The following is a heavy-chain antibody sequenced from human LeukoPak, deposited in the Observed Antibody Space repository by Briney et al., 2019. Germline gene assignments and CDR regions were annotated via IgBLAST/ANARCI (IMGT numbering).Heavy chain of an antibody. V-gene: IGHV3-48*04. CDR2: ISSSGSTI. D-gene: IGHD6-19*01. CDR1: GFTFSSYS. J-gene: IGHJ4*02. CDR3: AIGYSSGWYSGYYFDY. Sequence: GGSLRLSCAASGFTFSSYSMNWVRQAPGKGLEWVSYISSSGSTIYYADSVKGRFTISRDNAKNSLYLQMNSLRAEDTAVYYCAIGYSSGWYSGYYFDYWGQGTLVTVSS.